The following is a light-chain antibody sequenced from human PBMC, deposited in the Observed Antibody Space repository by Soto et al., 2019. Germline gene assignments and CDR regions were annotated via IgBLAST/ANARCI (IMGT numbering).Light chain of an antibody. Sequence: EIVLTQSPGTLSLSPGERATLSCRASQSVRSNLAWYQQKPGQAPRLLIHGASTRATGIPARFSGSQSGTEFTLTISSLQSEDFAVYYCQQYDNWPKTFGHGTKVDIK. V-gene: IGKV3-15*01. CDR1: QSVRSN. CDR2: GAS. J-gene: IGKJ1*01. CDR3: QQYDNWPKT.